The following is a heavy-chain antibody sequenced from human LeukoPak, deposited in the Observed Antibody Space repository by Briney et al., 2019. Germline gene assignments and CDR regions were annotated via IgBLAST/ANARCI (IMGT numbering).Heavy chain of an antibody. CDR1: GYTFTSYG. J-gene: IGHJ6*03. D-gene: IGHD3-10*01. Sequence: ASVKVSCKASGYTFTSYGISWMRQAPGQGLEWMGWISAYNGNTNYAQKFQGRVTMTRDTSISTAYMELSRLRSDDTAVYYCASEGRYYGSGSYYRYYYYMDVWGKGTTVTISS. V-gene: IGHV1-18*01. CDR2: ISAYNGNT. CDR3: ASEGRYYGSGSYYRYYYYMDV.